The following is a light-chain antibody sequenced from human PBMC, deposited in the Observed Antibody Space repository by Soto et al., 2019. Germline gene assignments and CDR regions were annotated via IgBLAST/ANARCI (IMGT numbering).Light chain of an antibody. CDR2: GAS. CDR3: QQYGSSPLT. V-gene: IGKV3-20*01. J-gene: IGKJ4*01. Sequence: EIVLTQSPGTLSLSPGERPTLSCRASQSVTSTYLAWYQQKPGQAPRLLIYGASNRATGIPDRFTGSGSGTDFTLTISRLEPEDFAVYYCQQYGSSPLTFGGGTKVEIK. CDR1: QSVTSTY.